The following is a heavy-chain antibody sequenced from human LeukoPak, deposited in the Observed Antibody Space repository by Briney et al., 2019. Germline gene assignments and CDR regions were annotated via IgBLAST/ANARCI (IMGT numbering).Heavy chain of an antibody. Sequence: SETLSLTCTVYGGSFSGYYWSWIRQPPGKGLEWIGEINHSGSTNYNPSLKSRVTISVDTSKNQFSLKLSSVTAADTAVYYCARGFVTTVTTLPRGAFDIWGQGTMVTVSS. CDR3: ARGFVTTVTTLPRGAFDI. J-gene: IGHJ3*02. V-gene: IGHV4-34*01. CDR1: GGSFSGYY. D-gene: IGHD4-17*01. CDR2: INHSGST.